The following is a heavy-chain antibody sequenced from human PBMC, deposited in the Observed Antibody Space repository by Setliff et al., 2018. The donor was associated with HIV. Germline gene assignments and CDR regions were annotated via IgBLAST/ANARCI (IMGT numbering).Heavy chain of an antibody. D-gene: IGHD2-8*01. V-gene: IGHV1-69-2*01. CDR3: VLYSTGASRFDY. CDR1: GYAFTSQF. J-gene: IGHJ4*02. CDR2: VDPEDGET. Sequence: RASVKVSCKASGYAFTSQFMHWVQQAPGKGLEWMGRVDPEDGETIYAEKFQGRVTITADTSTDTAYMELSSLRSEDTAVYYCVLYSTGASRFDYWGQGTLVTVS.